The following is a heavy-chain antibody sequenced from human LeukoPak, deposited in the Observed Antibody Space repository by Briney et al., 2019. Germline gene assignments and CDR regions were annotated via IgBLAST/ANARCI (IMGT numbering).Heavy chain of an antibody. J-gene: IGHJ4*02. CDR3: ANFSGY. V-gene: IGHV3-23*01. Sequence: GGSLRLSCAASGFAFNTYLMSWVRQAPGQGLEWVSSISRSGGTTYYASSVRGRFTISRDNSKSTLYLQMTDLRPEDTAIYYCANFSGYWGQGTLVAVSS. CDR2: ISRSGGTT. CDR1: GFAFNTYL. D-gene: IGHD3-3*01.